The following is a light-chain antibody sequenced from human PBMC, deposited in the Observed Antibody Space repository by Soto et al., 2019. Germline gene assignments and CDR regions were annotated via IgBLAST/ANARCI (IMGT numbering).Light chain of an antibody. V-gene: IGLV2-14*01. CDR3: SSYTSATTYV. CDR2: DVN. Sequence: LTQPASVSGSPGQSITISCTGTSSDVGAYNYDSWYQQHPGKVPKLIIYDVNNRPSGVSNRFSGSKSGNTASLTISGLQTEDEADYYCSSYTSATTYVFGTGTKVTVL. CDR1: SSDVGAYNY. J-gene: IGLJ1*01.